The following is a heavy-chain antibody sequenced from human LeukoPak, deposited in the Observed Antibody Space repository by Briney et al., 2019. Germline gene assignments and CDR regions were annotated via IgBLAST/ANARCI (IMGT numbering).Heavy chain of an antibody. CDR3: ARVSEGAFDI. J-gene: IGHJ3*02. D-gene: IGHD3-10*01. CDR2: IYSGGST. Sequence: GGSLRLSCAASGFTFSSYAMSWVRQAPGKGLEWVSVIYSGGSTYYADSVKGRFTISRDNSKNTLYLQMNSLRAEDTAVYYCARVSEGAFDIWGQGTMVTVSS. CDR1: GFTFSSYA. V-gene: IGHV3-53*01.